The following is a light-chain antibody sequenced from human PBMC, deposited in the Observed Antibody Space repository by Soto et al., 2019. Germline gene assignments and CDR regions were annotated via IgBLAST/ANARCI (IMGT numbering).Light chain of an antibody. J-gene: IGLJ1*01. CDR1: KLGDKY. CDR3: QSYDTPVYV. V-gene: IGLV3-1*01. CDR2: QDN. Sequence: SYELTQPPSVSVSPGQTASITCSGDKLGDKYVHWYQHKPGQSPTLVIYQDNKRPSGIPERFSGSNSGNTATLTISGTQAMDEADYYCQSYDTPVYVFGGGTKVTVL.